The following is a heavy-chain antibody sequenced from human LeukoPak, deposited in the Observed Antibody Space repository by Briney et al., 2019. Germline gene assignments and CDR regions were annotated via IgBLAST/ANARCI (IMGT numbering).Heavy chain of an antibody. CDR2: ISYDGSNK. Sequence: PGGSLRLSCAGSGFTFSSFGMHWVRQAPGKGLEWVAVISYDGSNKYYADSVKGRFTISRDNSKNTLYLQMNSLRAEDTAVYYCANLGYCSSSCCRSPWGQGTLVTVSS. J-gene: IGHJ5*02. D-gene: IGHD2-2*01. CDR3: ANLGYCSSSCCRSP. CDR1: GFTFSSFG. V-gene: IGHV3-30*18.